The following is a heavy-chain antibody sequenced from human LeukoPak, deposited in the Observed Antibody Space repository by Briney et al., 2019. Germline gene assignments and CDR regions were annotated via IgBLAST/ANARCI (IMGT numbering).Heavy chain of an antibody. J-gene: IGHJ4*02. Sequence: GGSLRLSCAASGFTVSNNYISWVCQAPGKGLEWVSVIYSGGSTKYADSVKARFTISRDNSKNTVYLQMNSLRADDTAGYYCARATLDNWGQGTLVTVSS. V-gene: IGHV3-53*01. CDR3: ARATLDN. CDR1: GFTVSNNY. CDR2: IYSGGST.